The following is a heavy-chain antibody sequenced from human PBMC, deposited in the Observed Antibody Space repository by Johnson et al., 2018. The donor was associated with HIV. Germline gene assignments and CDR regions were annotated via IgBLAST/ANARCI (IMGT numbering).Heavy chain of an antibody. Sequence: VQLVESGGGVVQPGRSLRLSCAASGFTFSNAWMSWVRQAPGKGLEWVGRIKSKTDGGTTDYAAPVKGRFTISRDDSKNTLYLQMNSLKTEDTAVDYCTTAGGRDTIFGVANDAFDIWGQGTMVTVSS. J-gene: IGHJ3*02. CDR1: GFTFSNAW. D-gene: IGHD3-3*01. CDR2: IKSKTDGGTT. CDR3: TTAGGRDTIFGVANDAFDI. V-gene: IGHV3-15*01.